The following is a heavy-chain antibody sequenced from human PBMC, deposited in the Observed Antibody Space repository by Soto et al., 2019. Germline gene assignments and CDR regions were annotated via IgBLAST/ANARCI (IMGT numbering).Heavy chain of an antibody. Sequence: TSETLSLTCTVSGVSISDGGNFWSWIRQHPGKGLEWIGYIYNSGDTHYNPSLESRVTISKDTSKNQFSLKLSSVTAADTAVYYCARDLRFHEDLYYYGMDVWGQGITVTVSS. CDR1: GVSISDGGNF. D-gene: IGHD3-3*01. V-gene: IGHV4-31*03. CDR3: ARDLRFHEDLYYYGMDV. CDR2: IYNSGDT. J-gene: IGHJ6*02.